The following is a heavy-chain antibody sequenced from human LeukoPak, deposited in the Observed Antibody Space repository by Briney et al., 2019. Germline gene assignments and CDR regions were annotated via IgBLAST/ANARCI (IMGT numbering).Heavy chain of an antibody. D-gene: IGHD1-26*01. J-gene: IGHJ4*02. Sequence: GGSLRLSCAASGFTFSSYAMSWVRQAPGKGLEWVASIGTRTTYTYYADSVKGRFTISRDNAKNSLSLQMSSLRAEDTAVYYCARDSGGASDFDYWGRGTLVTVSS. CDR2: IGTRTTYT. V-gene: IGHV3-21*01. CDR3: ARDSGGASDFDY. CDR1: GFTFSSYA.